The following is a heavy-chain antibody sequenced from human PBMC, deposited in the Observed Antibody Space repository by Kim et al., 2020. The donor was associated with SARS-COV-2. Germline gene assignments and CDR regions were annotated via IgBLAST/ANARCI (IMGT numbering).Heavy chain of an antibody. Sequence: GESLKISCKGSGYSFTTNWITWVRQIPGKGLEWMGRIDPSDSRTKYSPSFQGHVTISVDKSIRTAYLQWSSLKASDTAIYYCARRSRDYPDSGTYYTNWFDPWGQGTLVTVSS. CDR1: GYSFTTNW. CDR2: IDPSDSRT. CDR3: ARRSRDYPDSGTYYTNWFDP. V-gene: IGHV5-10-1*01. J-gene: IGHJ5*02. D-gene: IGHD3-10*01.